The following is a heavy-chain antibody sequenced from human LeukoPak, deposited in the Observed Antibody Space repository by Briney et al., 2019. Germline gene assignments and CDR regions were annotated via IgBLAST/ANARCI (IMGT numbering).Heavy chain of an antibody. Sequence: ASVRDLCKASGYTFTSYGISWVRQAPGQGLDWMGWINPDNDNTNYAQKLQGRVTIATDTSTSTAYMELRSLRSDDTAVYYCARGEGPGIAAAVCYWFDTWGQRELLSVSS. V-gene: IGHV1-18*01. D-gene: IGHD6-13*01. CDR2: INPDNDNT. CDR3: ARGEGPGIAAAVCYWFDT. CDR1: GYTFTSYG. J-gene: IGHJ5*02.